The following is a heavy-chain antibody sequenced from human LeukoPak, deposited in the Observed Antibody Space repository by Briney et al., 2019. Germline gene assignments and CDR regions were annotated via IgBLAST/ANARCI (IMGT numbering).Heavy chain of an antibody. V-gene: IGHV1-18*01. CDR2: TSAYNGKT. Sequence: ASVKVSCKASGYTFTIYGISWVRHAPGQGLESMGWTSAYNGKTNYAQKLQGRVTMTTDTSTSTAYMELRSLRSDDTAVYYCARALKAAAGPDYWGQGTLVTVSS. D-gene: IGHD6-13*01. CDR1: GYTFTIYG. CDR3: ARALKAAAGPDY. J-gene: IGHJ4*02.